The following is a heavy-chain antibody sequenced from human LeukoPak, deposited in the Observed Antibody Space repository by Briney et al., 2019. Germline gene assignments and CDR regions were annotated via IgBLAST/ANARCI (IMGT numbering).Heavy chain of an antibody. CDR3: AKGFYNDAIFDY. Sequence: GESLRLSCAGSGFSFSSSWMYWVRQAPGKGLEWVANINGDGSVNHYVDSVRGRFTISRDNAKNSLYLQMNSLRAEDTAGFYCAKGFYNDAIFDYWGQGTLVTVSS. J-gene: IGHJ4*02. CDR1: GFSFSSSW. D-gene: IGHD1-1*01. CDR2: INGDGSVN. V-gene: IGHV3-7*01.